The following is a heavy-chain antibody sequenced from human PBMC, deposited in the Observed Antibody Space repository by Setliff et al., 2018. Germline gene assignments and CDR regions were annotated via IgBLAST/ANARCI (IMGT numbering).Heavy chain of an antibody. D-gene: IGHD6-6*01. CDR2: INHSGST. J-gene: IGHJ4*02. CDR1: GGSFSGDY. CDR3: ASGTIAARPSYFDY. V-gene: IGHV4-34*01. Sequence: SETLSLTCVVYGGSFSGDYWSWIRQPPGKGLEWIGEINHSGSTNYNPSLKSRVTISVDTSKNQFSLKLSSVAAADTAVYYCASGTIAARPSYFDYWGQGTLVTVSS.